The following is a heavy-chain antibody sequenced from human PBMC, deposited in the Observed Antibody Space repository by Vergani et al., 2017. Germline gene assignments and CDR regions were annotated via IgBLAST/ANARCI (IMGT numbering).Heavy chain of an antibody. D-gene: IGHD3-9*01. CDR1: GGSISSSSYY. CDR3: GREGPGLGMDV. Sequence: QLQLQESGPGLVKPSETLSLTCTVSGGSISSSSYYWGWIRQPPGKGLEWIGSIYYSGSTYYNPSLKSRVTISVDTSKNQFSLKLSSVTAADTAVYYCGREGPGLGMDVWGKGTTVTVSS. V-gene: IGHV4-39*07. CDR2: IYYSGST. J-gene: IGHJ6*04.